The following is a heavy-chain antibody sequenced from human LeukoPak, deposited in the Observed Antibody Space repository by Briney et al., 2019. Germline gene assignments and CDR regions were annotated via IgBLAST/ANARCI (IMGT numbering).Heavy chain of an antibody. J-gene: IGHJ3*02. Sequence: GGSLRLSCAASGFTSSNYWMSWVRQAPGRGLEWVANIKQDGSEIYYVDSVKGRFTISRDNSKNTLYLQMNSLRAEDTAVYYCARDLDIVVVPAGNAFDIWGQGTMVTVSS. D-gene: IGHD2-2*03. CDR1: GFTSSNYW. CDR3: ARDLDIVVVPAGNAFDI. V-gene: IGHV3-7*01. CDR2: IKQDGSEI.